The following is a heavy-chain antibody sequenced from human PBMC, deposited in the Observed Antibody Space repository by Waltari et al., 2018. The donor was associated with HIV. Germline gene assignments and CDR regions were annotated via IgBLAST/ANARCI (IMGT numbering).Heavy chain of an antibody. V-gene: IGHV3-53*01. D-gene: IGHD6-19*01. CDR2: IYSGGST. J-gene: IGHJ6*02. CDR1: GFTVSSNY. CDR3: ARVLGRPNAPVGQWLVYYYYYYGMDV. Sequence: EVQLVESGGGLIQPGGSLRLSCAASGFTVSSNYMSWVRQAPGKGLEWVSVIYSGGSTYDADAVNGRFTISRDNSKNTLYLQMNSLRAEETAVDYCARVLGRPNAPVGQWLVYYYYYYGMDVWGQGTTVTVSS.